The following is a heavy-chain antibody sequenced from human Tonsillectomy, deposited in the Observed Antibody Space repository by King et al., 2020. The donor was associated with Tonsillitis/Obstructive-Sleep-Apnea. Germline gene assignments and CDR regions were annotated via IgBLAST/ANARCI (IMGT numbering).Heavy chain of an antibody. V-gene: IGHV3-49*04. CDR1: GFTFGDYA. Sequence: VQLVESGGGLVQPGRSLRLSCTASGFTFGDYAMSWVRQAPGKGLEWVGFIRSKAYGGTTEYAASVKGRFTISRDDSKSIAYLQMNSLKTEDTAVYYCTRDGYYYGMDVWGQGTTVTVSS. J-gene: IGHJ6*02. CDR2: IRSKAYGGTT. CDR3: TRDGYYYGMDV.